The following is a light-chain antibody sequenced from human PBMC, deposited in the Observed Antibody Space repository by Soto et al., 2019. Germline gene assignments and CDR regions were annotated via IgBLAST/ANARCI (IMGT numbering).Light chain of an antibody. CDR2: GAS. CDR3: QQYNNWPPDRT. CDR1: QSVGSN. J-gene: IGKJ1*01. V-gene: IGKV3-15*01. Sequence: EIVMTQSPATLSVSPGERATLSCRASQSVGSNLAWYQQKPGQAPRLLIYGASTRATGIPARFSGSGSGTGVTLTISSLQSEDFAIYFYQQYNNWPPDRTFGQGTKVEIK.